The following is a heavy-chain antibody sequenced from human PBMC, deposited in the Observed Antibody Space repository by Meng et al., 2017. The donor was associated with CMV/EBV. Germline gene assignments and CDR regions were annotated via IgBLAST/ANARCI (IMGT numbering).Heavy chain of an antibody. CDR3: TRNYDFWGCYFPDAFDV. Sequence: GESLKISWKGSGYSFTNYWIGWVRQTPGKGLEWMGIIYPGDAETRYSPSFQGQVTISVDRSITTAYLQWSSLKASNTAMYYCTRNYDFWGCYFPDAFDVWGQGTLVTVSS. V-gene: IGHV5-51*01. CDR2: IYPGDAET. J-gene: IGHJ3*01. D-gene: IGHD3-3*01. CDR1: GYSFTNYW.